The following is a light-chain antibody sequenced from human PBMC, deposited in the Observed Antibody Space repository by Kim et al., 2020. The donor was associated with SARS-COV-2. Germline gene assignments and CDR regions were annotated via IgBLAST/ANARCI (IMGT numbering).Light chain of an antibody. Sequence: SYELTQPPSVSVSPGQTATITCSGDKSGDKYACWYQQRPGQSPVLVIFQDNKRPSGIPARFSGSNSGNTATLTISGTQAMDEADYYCQAWDSSTVVFGGGTQLTVL. J-gene: IGLJ2*01. V-gene: IGLV3-1*01. CDR1: KSGDKY. CDR3: QAWDSSTVV. CDR2: QDN.